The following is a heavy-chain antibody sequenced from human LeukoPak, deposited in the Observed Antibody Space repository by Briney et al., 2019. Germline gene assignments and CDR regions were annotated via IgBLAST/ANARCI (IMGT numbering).Heavy chain of an antibody. D-gene: IGHD5-18*01. CDR2: INPNSGGT. Sequence: GASVKVSCKASGYTFTGYYLHWVRQAPGQGLEWMAWINPNSGGTNYAQKFQGRVTMTRDTSISTAYMELSRLRSDDTAVYYCARDAGYSYGYAALFDYWGQGTLVTVSS. CDR1: GYTFTGYY. CDR3: ARDAGYSYGYAALFDY. J-gene: IGHJ4*02. V-gene: IGHV1-2*02.